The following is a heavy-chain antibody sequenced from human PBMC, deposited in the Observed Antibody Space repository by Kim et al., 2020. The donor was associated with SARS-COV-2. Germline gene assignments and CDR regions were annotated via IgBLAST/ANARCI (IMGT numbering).Heavy chain of an antibody. D-gene: IGHD1-26*01. Sequence: SETLSLTCAVYGGSFSGYYWSWIRQPPGKGLEWIGEINHSGSTNYNPSLKSRVTISVDTSKNQFSLKLSSVTAADTAVYYCARGNVFVGATGGYWGQGTLVTVSS. CDR2: INHSGST. CDR3: ARGNVFVGATGGY. V-gene: IGHV4-34*01. CDR1: GGSFSGYY. J-gene: IGHJ4*02.